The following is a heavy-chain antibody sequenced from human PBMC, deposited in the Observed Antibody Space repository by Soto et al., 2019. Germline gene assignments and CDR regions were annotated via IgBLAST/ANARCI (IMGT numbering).Heavy chain of an antibody. Sequence: GSLRLSCAASGFTFSSYGMHWVRQAPGKGLEWAAVIWYDGSNKYYADSVKGRFTISRDNSKNTLYLQMNSLRAEDTAVYYCARASAESGVYYYYYGMDVWGQGTTVTVSS. J-gene: IGHJ6*02. V-gene: IGHV3-33*01. CDR3: ARASAESGVYYYYYGMDV. D-gene: IGHD3-10*01. CDR2: IWYDGSNK. CDR1: GFTFSSYG.